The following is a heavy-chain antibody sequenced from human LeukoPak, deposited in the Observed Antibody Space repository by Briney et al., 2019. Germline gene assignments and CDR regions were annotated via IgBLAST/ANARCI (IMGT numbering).Heavy chain of an antibody. CDR3: ARVGSSAGGFDY. J-gene: IGHJ4*02. D-gene: IGHD6-25*01. Sequence: ASVTVSCKASGYTFTGYYMHWVRQAPGQGLEWMGWINPNSGGTNYAQKFQGRVTMTRDTSISTAYMELSRLRSDDTAVYYCARVGSSAGGFDYWGQGTLVTVSS. V-gene: IGHV1-2*02. CDR2: INPNSGGT. CDR1: GYTFTGYY.